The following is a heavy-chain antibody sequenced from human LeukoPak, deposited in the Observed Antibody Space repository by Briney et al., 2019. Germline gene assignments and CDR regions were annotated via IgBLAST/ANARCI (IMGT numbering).Heavy chain of an antibody. Sequence: PGGSLRLSCAASGFTFSSYGMHWVRQASGKGLEWVAVISYDGSNKYYADSVKGRFTISRDNSKNTLYLQMNSLRAEDTAVYYCAKGYSSGWYGYYYYGMDVWGQGTTVTVSS. CDR2: ISYDGSNK. CDR3: AKGYSSGWYGYYYYGMDV. D-gene: IGHD6-19*01. V-gene: IGHV3-30*18. J-gene: IGHJ6*02. CDR1: GFTFSSYG.